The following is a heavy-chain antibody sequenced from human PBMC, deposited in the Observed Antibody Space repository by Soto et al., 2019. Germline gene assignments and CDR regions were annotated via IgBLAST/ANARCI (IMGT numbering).Heavy chain of an antibody. J-gene: IGHJ4*02. D-gene: IGHD4-17*01. CDR3: AKHIAILTGTSDY. CDR2: ISGSGGTT. V-gene: IGHV3-23*01. CDR1: GFTFSSYA. Sequence: EVQLLESGGGLVQPGGSLRLSCAASGFTFSSYAMSWVRQAPGKGLEWVSVISGSGGTTYYADSVKSRFTISRDNSKTTLYLQMNSLRAEDTALYYCAKHIAILTGTSDYWGQGTLVTVSS.